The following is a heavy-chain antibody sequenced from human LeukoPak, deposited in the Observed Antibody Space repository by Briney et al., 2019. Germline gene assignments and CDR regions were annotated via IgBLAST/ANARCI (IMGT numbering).Heavy chain of an antibody. CDR2: IKQDGSEK. CDR3: ARGDFNDYGDYVDAFDI. J-gene: IGHJ3*02. V-gene: IGHV3-7*01. CDR1: GFTFSSYW. D-gene: IGHD4-17*01. Sequence: GGSLRLSCAASGFTFSSYWLSWVRQAPGKGLEWVANIKQDGSEKYYVDSVKGRFTISRDNAKNSLYLQMNSLRAEDTAVYYCARGDFNDYGDYVDAFDIWGQGTMVTVSP.